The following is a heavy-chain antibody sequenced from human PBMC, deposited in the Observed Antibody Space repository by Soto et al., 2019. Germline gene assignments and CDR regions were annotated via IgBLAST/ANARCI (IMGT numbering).Heavy chain of an antibody. CDR1: GDSFSNHY. V-gene: IGHV4-59*11. D-gene: IGHD3-22*01. CDR3: ARDRYFYDSRGYYRTLDS. Sequence: SETLSLTCTISGDSFSNHYWTWIRQSPGKGLEWIGYIFHSGITDYNPSVKSRVTISIDKSRNLFSLNLTSVTAADTAVYYCARDRYFYDSRGYYRTLDSWGQGTLVTSPQ. CDR2: IFHSGIT. J-gene: IGHJ5*01.